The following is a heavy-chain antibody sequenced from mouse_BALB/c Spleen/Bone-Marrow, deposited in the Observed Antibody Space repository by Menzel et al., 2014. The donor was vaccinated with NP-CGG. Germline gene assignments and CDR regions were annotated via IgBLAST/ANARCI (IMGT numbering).Heavy chain of an antibody. V-gene: IGHV1-54*01. CDR3: ARDRDYDEGYAMDY. CDR2: INPGSGGT. J-gene: IGHJ4*01. Sequence: QVQLQQSGAELVRPGTSVKVSCKASGYAFTNYLIEWVKQRPGQGLEWIGVINPGSGGTNYNEKFKGKATLTADKSSSSAYVQLHSLRSTYVAAYVCARDRDYDEGYAMDYWGQGTSVTVSS. CDR1: GYAFTNYL. D-gene: IGHD2-4*01.